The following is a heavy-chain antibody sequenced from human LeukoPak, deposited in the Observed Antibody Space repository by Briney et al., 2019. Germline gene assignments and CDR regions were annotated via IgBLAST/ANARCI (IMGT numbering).Heavy chain of an antibody. CDR3: ARSISGAAGHYYGMDV. D-gene: IGHD6-13*01. V-gene: IGHV1-8*02. CDR1: GGTFSSYA. CDR2: MSPNSGNT. J-gene: IGHJ6*02. Sequence: ASVKVSCKASGGTFSSYAISWVRQAPGQGLEWMGWMSPNSGNTGYAQKFQGRVTMTRNTSISTAYMELSSLRSEDTAVYYCARSISGAAGHYYGMDVWGQGTTVTVSS.